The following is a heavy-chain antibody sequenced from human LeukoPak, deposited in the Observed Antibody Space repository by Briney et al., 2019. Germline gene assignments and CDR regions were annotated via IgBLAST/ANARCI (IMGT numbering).Heavy chain of an antibody. CDR2: IIPIFGTA. V-gene: IGHV1-69*13. CDR1: GGTFSSYA. D-gene: IGHD5-24*01. Sequence: GASVKVSCKASGGTFSSYAISWVRQAPGQGLEWMGGIIPIFGTANYAQKFQGRVTITADESTSTAYMKLSSLRSEDTAVYYCARVQSPPTNWFDPWGQGTLVTVSS. CDR3: ARVQSPPTNWFDP. J-gene: IGHJ5*02.